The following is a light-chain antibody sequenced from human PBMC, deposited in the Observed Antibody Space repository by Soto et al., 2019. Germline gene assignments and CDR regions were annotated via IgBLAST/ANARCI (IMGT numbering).Light chain of an antibody. CDR3: QHYNSYSEA. CDR2: YAS. CDR1: QTISSW. J-gene: IGKJ1*01. V-gene: IGKV1-5*03. Sequence: DIQLTQSPATLSLSVGDRVTITCRASQTISSWLAWYQQKPGKAPKLLISYASTLKSGVPSRFSGSGSGTEFTLTISRLQHDDFATYYCQHYNSYSEAFGQGTKVDIK.